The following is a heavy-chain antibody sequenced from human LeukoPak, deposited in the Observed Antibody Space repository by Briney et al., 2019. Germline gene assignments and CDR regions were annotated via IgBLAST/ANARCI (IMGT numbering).Heavy chain of an antibody. D-gene: IGHD3/OR15-3a*01. Sequence: PWASVKVSCKASGYTFGSDDINWVRQATGQGLEWMGWIDPNSGGTKYAQKFQGRVTMIRDTSISTAYMELSRLRSDDTAVYYCARDVSLSFSTGYWIYWGPGTLVTVSS. V-gene: IGHV1-2*02. CDR1: GYTFGSDD. CDR2: IDPNSGGT. J-gene: IGHJ4*02. CDR3: ARDVSLSFSTGYWIY.